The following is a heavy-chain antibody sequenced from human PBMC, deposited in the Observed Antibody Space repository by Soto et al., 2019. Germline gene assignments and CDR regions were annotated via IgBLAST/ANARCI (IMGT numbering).Heavy chain of an antibody. D-gene: IGHD6-13*01. CDR1: GFTFSSYA. V-gene: IGHV3-23*01. CDR3: AKLGGYSSRRGWFDP. J-gene: IGHJ5*02. CDR2: ISGSGGTT. Sequence: GSLRLSCAASGFTFSSYAMSWVRQAPGKGLEWVSVISGSGGTTYYADSVKGRFTISRDNSKNTLYLQMNSLRAEDTAVYYCAKLGGYSSRRGWFDPWGQGTLVTVSS.